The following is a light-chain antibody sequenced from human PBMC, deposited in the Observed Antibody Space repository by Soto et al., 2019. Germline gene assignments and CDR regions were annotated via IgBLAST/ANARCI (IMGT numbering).Light chain of an antibody. CDR3: QQYARSVT. Sequence: EILLTQSPDSLSLSPGDRATLSCRASQSFSSTFFAWYQQKPGQAPMLLIYGGSSRATGIPDRFSGSGSGKDFTLTISRLEPEDFAVYYCQQYARSVTFGQGTKVEMK. CDR1: QSFSSTF. CDR2: GGS. J-gene: IGKJ1*01. V-gene: IGKV3-20*01.